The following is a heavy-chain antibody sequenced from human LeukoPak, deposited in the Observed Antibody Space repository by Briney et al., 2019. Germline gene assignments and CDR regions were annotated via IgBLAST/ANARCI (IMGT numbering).Heavy chain of an antibody. CDR3: ARDGDSGGWFDP. D-gene: IGHD6-25*01. Sequence: SETLSLTCTVSGGSINSHYWSWIRQPPGKGLECIGYIYYSGSTKYNPSLNSRAPISLDTSKNQFFLKLTSVTAADPAVYYCARDGDSGGWFDPCGQGALVTVSS. V-gene: IGHV4-59*11. CDR2: IYYSGST. CDR1: GGSINSHY. J-gene: IGHJ5*02.